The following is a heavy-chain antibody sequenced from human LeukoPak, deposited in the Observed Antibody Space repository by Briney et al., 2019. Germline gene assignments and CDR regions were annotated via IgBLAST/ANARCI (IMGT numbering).Heavy chain of an antibody. J-gene: IGHJ4*02. CDR3: ARETTVTAFDY. D-gene: IGHD4-11*01. V-gene: IGHV3-11*04. CDR2: ISSSGSTI. CDR1: GFTFSDYY. Sequence: GGSLRLSCAASGFTFSDYYMSWIRQAPGRGLEWVSYISSSGSTIYYADSVKGRFTISRDNAKNSLYLQMNSLRAEDTAVYYCARETTVTAFDYWGQGTLVTVSS.